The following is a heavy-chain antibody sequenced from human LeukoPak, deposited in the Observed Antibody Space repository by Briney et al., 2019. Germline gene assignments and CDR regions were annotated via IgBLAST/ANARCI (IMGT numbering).Heavy chain of an antibody. D-gene: IGHD3-10*01. V-gene: IGHV4-59*08. CDR2: IYYSGST. CDR3: ARQESGSGNYLSYFDY. CDR1: GGSISNYY. J-gene: IGHJ4*02. Sequence: SETLSLTCTVSGGSISNYYWSWIRQPPGKGLEWIAYIYYSGSTNYNPSLKSRVTISVDTSKNQFSLKLSSVTAADTAVYYCARQESGSGNYLSYFDYWGQGTLVTVSP.